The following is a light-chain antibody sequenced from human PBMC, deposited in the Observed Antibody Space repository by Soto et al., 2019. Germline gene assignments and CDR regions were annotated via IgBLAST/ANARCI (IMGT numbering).Light chain of an antibody. Sequence: QSVLTQPRSVSGSPGQSVTISCTGTSSDVGGYIYVSWYQQHPGKAPKLMMFDVSKRPSGVPDRLSGSKSDNTASLTISGLQTEDEADYFCCSYAGNYTYVFGTGTKVTVL. J-gene: IGLJ1*01. V-gene: IGLV2-11*01. CDR1: SSDVGGYIY. CDR3: CSYAGNYTYV. CDR2: DVS.